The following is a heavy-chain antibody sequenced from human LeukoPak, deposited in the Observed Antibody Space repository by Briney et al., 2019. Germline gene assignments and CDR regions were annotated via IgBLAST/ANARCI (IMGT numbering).Heavy chain of an antibody. CDR3: ARVSLAPVDP. Sequence: SETLSLTCAVYGGSLSGYYWSWIRQPPGKGLEWIGEINHSGSTNYNPSLKSRVTISVDTSKNQSSLKLSSVTAADTAVYYCARVSLAPVDPWGQGTLVTVSS. CDR2: INHSGST. CDR1: GGSLSGYY. J-gene: IGHJ5*02. V-gene: IGHV4-34*01.